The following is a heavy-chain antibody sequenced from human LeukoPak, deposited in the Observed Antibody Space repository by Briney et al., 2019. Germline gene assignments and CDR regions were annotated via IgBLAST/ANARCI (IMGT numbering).Heavy chain of an antibody. CDR3: AREGAMAFDY. CDR1: GFTFSSHL. Sequence: GGSLRLSCAASGFTFSSHLMHWVRQAPGKGLVWVSRISSDGTYTNYADSVRGRFTISRDNSKNTLYLQMNSLRAEDTAVYYCAREGAMAFDYWGQGTLVTVSS. J-gene: IGHJ4*02. CDR2: ISSDGTYT. V-gene: IGHV3-74*01. D-gene: IGHD5-18*01.